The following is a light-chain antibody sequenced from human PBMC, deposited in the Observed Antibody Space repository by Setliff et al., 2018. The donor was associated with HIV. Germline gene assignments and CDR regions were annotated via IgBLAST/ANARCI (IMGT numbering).Light chain of an antibody. J-gene: IGLJ1*01. CDR2: YDS. CDR3: QVWDSGSDHPYV. Sequence: SYELTQPPSVSVAPGKTARITCGGNNIGSKSVHWYQQKPGQAPVLVIYYDSDRPSGIPERFSGSNSGNTATLTISRVEAGDEADYYCQVWDSGSDHPYVFGTGTKSPS. CDR1: NIGSKS. V-gene: IGLV3-21*04.